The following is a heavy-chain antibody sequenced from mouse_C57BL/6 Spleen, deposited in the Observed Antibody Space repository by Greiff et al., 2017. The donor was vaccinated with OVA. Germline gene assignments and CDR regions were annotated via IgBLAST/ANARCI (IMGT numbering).Heavy chain of an antibody. Sequence: VQLQQPGAELVKPGASVKLSCKASGYTFTSYWMHWVKQRPGPGLEWIGMIHPNSGSTNYNEKFKSKATLTVDKSSSTAYMQLSSLTSEDSAVYYCARGRGIYYDYDGTAMDYWGQGTSVTVSS. CDR1: GYTFTSYW. D-gene: IGHD2-4*01. J-gene: IGHJ4*01. CDR2: IHPNSGST. V-gene: IGHV1-64*01. CDR3: ARGRGIYYDYDGTAMDY.